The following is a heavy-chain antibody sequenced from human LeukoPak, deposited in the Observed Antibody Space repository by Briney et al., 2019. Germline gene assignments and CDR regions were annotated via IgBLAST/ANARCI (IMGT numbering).Heavy chain of an antibody. V-gene: IGHV3-43*02. Sequence: GGSLRLSCAASGFTFDDYAMHWVRQAPGKGLEWVSLISGDGGSTYYADSVKGRFTISRDNSKNSLYLQVNSLRTEDTALYYCAKGGGYSGYGYFDYWGQGTLVTVSS. D-gene: IGHD5-12*01. CDR3: AKGGGYSGYGYFDY. CDR2: ISGDGGST. CDR1: GFTFDDYA. J-gene: IGHJ4*02.